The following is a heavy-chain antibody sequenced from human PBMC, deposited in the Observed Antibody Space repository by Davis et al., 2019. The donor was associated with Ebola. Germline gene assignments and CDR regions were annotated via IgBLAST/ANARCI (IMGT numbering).Heavy chain of an antibody. CDR3: ARDDRGYSYFDY. CDR2: MSHSGPT. CDR1: NDSISRHY. J-gene: IGHJ4*02. V-gene: IGHV4-59*11. D-gene: IGHD5-24*01. Sequence: PSEPLPLTFIVSNDSISRHYWNWVRQTPGKGLEWMGYMSHSGPTNYNPTLTGRVLISLDTFKNLLALKLNSVTATDTAIYFCARDDRGYSYFDYWGQGIVVTVSS.